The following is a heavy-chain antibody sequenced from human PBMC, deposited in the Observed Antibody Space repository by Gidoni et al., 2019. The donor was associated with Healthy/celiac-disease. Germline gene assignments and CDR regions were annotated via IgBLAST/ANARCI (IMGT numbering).Heavy chain of an antibody. CDR2: IDWDDDK. CDR3: AREGKYSYAIDY. Sequence: QVTLKESGPALVKPTQTLTLTCTFSGFSLSTSGMRVSWIRQPPGKALEWLARIDWDDDKFYSTSLKTRLTISKDTSKNQVVLTMTNMDPVDTATYYCAREGKYSYAIDYWGQGTLVTVSS. J-gene: IGHJ4*02. V-gene: IGHV2-70*04. D-gene: IGHD5-18*01. CDR1: GFSLSTSGMR.